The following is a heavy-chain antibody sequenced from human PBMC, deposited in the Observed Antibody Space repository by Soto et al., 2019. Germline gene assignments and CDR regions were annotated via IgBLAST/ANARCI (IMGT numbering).Heavy chain of an antibody. Sequence: PGGSLRLSCAASGFTFNNFAMSWVRQAPGKGLVWVSALSGSGDTTYYAESVKGRFTISRDNSKNTLSLQMNSLRAEDTAVYYCAKDVKVYSSSNWHLFDHWGQGTLVTVSS. CDR1: GFTFNNFA. D-gene: IGHD6-13*01. V-gene: IGHV3-23*01. J-gene: IGHJ4*02. CDR2: LSGSGDTT. CDR3: AKDVKVYSSSNWHLFDH.